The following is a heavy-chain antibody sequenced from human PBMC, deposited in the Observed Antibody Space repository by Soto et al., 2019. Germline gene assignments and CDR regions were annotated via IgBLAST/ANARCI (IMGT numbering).Heavy chain of an antibody. Sequence: QVQLVQSGAEVKKPGSSVKVSCKASGGTFSSYAISWVRQAPGQGLEWMGGIIPIFGTANYAQKFQGRVTITADESTSTAYMELSSLRSEDTAVYYCVREGVLYCSGGSCYSGGSLGYWGQGTLVTVSS. CDR2: IIPIFGTA. CDR3: VREGVLYCSGGSCYSGGSLGY. D-gene: IGHD2-15*01. CDR1: GGTFSSYA. J-gene: IGHJ4*02. V-gene: IGHV1-69*01.